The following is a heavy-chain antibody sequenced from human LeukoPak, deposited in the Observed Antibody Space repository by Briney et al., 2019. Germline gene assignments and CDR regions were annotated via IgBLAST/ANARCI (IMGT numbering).Heavy chain of an antibody. D-gene: IGHD6-13*01. Sequence: SETLSLTCTVSGYSISSGYYWGWIRQPPGKGLEWIGSIYHSGSTYYNPSLKSRVTISVDTSKNQFSLKLSSVTAADTAVYYCATRYSSSWGNWFDPWGQGTLVTVSS. CDR1: GYSISSGYY. V-gene: IGHV4-38-2*02. CDR2: IYHSGST. CDR3: ATRYSSSWGNWFDP. J-gene: IGHJ5*02.